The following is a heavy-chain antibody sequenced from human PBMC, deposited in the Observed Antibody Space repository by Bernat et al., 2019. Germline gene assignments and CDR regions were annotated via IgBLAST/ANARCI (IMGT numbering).Heavy chain of an antibody. CDR3: ARDFRGLYFYY. CDR1: GFTFSSYE. Sequence: EVQLVESGGGLVQPGGSLRLSCAASGFTFSSYEMNWVRQAPGKGLEWVSYISSSGSTIYYADSVKGQFNISRDNAKNSLYLQINSLRAEDTAVYYCARDFRGLYFYYLGQGTLVTVSS. CDR2: ISSSGSTI. J-gene: IGHJ4*02. V-gene: IGHV3-48*03.